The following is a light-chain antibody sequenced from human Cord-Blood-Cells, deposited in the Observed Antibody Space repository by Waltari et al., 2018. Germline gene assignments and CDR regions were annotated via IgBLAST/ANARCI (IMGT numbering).Light chain of an antibody. Sequence: AIPLTQSPSSLSASVGDRVTIPCRASQGISSALAWYQQKPGKAPKLLIYDASSLESGVPSRFSGSGSGTDFTLTISSLQPEEFATYYCQQFNSYPLTFGGGTKVEIK. CDR2: DAS. J-gene: IGKJ4*01. V-gene: IGKV1-13*02. CDR1: QGISSA. CDR3: QQFNSYPLT.